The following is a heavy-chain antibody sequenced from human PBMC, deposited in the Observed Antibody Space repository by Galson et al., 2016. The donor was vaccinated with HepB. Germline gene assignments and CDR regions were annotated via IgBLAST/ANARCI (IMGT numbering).Heavy chain of an antibody. CDR2: ICSDGNEK. V-gene: IGHV3-30*19. CDR1: GIPFSISG. CDR3: AREPGTIGHGINYHFDL. Sequence: SLRLSCAASGIPFSISGMHWVRQAPGKGLAWVAVICSDGNEKYYADSVQGRFTLSRDNSKNTLYLQMDSLRLEDTALYYCAREPGTIGHGINYHFDLWGQGTLVTVSS. J-gene: IGHJ4*02. D-gene: IGHD1-1*01.